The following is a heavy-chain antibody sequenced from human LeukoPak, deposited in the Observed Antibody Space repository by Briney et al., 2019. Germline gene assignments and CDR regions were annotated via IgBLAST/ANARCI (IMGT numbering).Heavy chain of an antibody. CDR2: INPNSGGT. Sequence: ASVKVSCKASGYTFSSYYMHWVRQAPGQGLEWMGWINPNSGGTNYAQKFQGRVTMTRDTSISTAYMELSRLRSDDTAVYYCARDCSSTSCYNPWGQGTLVTVSS. D-gene: IGHD2-2*02. CDR1: GYTFSSYY. CDR3: ARDCSSTSCYNP. V-gene: IGHV1-2*02. J-gene: IGHJ5*02.